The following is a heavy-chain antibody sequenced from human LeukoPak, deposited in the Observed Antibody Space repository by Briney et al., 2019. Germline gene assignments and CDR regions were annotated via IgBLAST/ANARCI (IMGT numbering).Heavy chain of an antibody. CDR3: ARHGPALRYFDWLQRKIYYYYGMDV. Sequence: GESLKISCKGSGYSFTSYWIGWVRQMPGKGLEWMGIIYPGDSDTRYSPSFQGQVTISADKSISTAYLQWSSLKASDTAMYYCARHGPALRYFDWLQRKIYYYYGMDVWGQGTTVTVSS. J-gene: IGHJ6*02. CDR1: GYSFTSYW. CDR2: IYPGDSDT. D-gene: IGHD3-9*01. V-gene: IGHV5-51*01.